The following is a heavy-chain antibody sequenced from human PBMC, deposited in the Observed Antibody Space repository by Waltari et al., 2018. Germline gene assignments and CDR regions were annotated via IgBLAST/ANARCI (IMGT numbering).Heavy chain of an antibody. D-gene: IGHD3-10*01. Sequence: QVQLQQWGAGLLKPSETLSLTCAVYGGSSSGYYWSWIRQPPGKGLEWIGEINHSGSTNYNPSLKSRVTISVDTSKNQFSLKLSSVTTADTAVYYCARGPRSGVCFNYWGQGTLVTVSS. CDR1: GGSSSGYY. V-gene: IGHV4-34*01. J-gene: IGHJ4*02. CDR3: ARGPRSGVCFNY. CDR2: INHSGST.